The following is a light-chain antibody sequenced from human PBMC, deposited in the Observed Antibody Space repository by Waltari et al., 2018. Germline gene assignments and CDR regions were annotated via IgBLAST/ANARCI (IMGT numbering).Light chain of an antibody. CDR3: SSRNGRANEVV. J-gene: IGLJ3*02. CDR1: SLRTSY. CDR2: GKD. V-gene: IGLV3-19*01. Sequence: SSELTQDPAVSVALGQTVRIPCQGKSLRTSYAGWYQLKPGQAPVLVMFGKDKRPSGIPDRFSGYSSGTTSSLTITGAQAEDEADYYCSSRNGRANEVVFAGGTKVTVL.